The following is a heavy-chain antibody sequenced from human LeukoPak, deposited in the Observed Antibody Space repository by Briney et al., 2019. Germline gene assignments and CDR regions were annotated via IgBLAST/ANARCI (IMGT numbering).Heavy chain of an antibody. D-gene: IGHD5-24*01. CDR1: GFPFSSYW. J-gene: IGHJ4*02. Sequence: LSGGSLRLSCVASGFPFSSYWMTWIRQAPGKGLEWVANTKQDGSKKSYVDSVKGRFTISRDNAKNSLYLQMNSLRAEDTAIYYCTRVGYIDEGIDYWGQGTLVTVSS. V-gene: IGHV3-7*04. CDR3: TRVGYIDEGIDY. CDR2: TKQDGSKK.